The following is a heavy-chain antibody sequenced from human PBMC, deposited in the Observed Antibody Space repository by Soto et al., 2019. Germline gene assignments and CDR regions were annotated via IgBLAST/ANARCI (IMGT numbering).Heavy chain of an antibody. CDR3: ARGSGNYYYYYGMDV. D-gene: IGHD2-15*01. CDR1: GCTFSSYA. V-gene: IGHV1-69*13. Sequence: GASVKVSCKASGCTFSSYAISWVRQAPGQGLEWMGGIIPIFGTANYAQKFQGRVTITADESTSTAYMELSSLRSEDTAVYYCARGSGNYYYYYGMDVWGQGTTVTVSS. J-gene: IGHJ6*02. CDR2: IIPIFGTA.